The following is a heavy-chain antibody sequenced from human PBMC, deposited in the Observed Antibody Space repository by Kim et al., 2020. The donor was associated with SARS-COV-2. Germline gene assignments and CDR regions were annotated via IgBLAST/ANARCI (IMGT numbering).Heavy chain of an antibody. CDR2: ISGSGGST. J-gene: IGHJ6*02. D-gene: IGHD2-15*01. Sequence: GGSLRLSCAASGFTFSSYAMSWVRQAPGKGLEWVSAISGSGGSTYYADSVKGRFTISRDNSKNTLYLQMNSLRAEDTAVYYCAKDILLVGVVVAATTTTTDVWGQGTTVTVSS. V-gene: IGHV3-23*01. CDR3: AKDILLVGVVVAATTTTTDV. CDR1: GFTFSSYA.